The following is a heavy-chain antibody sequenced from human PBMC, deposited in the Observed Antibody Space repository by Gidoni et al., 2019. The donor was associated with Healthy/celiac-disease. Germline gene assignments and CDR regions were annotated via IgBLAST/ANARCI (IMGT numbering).Heavy chain of an antibody. CDR1: GCTFSSYA. J-gene: IGHJ4*02. V-gene: IGHV1-69*09. D-gene: IGHD4-17*01. CDR2: IIPILGIA. CDR3: AAYDDSRCWDLDYVDY. Sequence: QVQLVPPGSDVKKPGSSVKFSCKASGCTFSSYAISWVRQSPGPGLEWMGRIIPILGIANYAQKFQGRVTITADKDTSTAYMELSSLRSEDTAVYYCAAYDDSRCWDLDYVDYWGQGTLVTVSS.